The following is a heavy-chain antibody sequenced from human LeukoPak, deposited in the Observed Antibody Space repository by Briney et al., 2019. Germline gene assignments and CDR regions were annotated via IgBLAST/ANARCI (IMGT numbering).Heavy chain of an antibody. CDR1: AFSLNAYN. J-gene: IGHJ4*02. V-gene: IGHV3-21*04. D-gene: IGHD1-26*01. Sequence: SGGSLRLSCAASAFSLNAYNMNWVRQAPGKVLEWVSSISYTGTYIYYADSVKGRFTISRDNAQNSLYLQMNSLRAEDTAIYYCVRDRGTYRPIDYWGQGTLVTVSS. CDR2: ISYTGTYI. CDR3: VRDRGTYRPIDY.